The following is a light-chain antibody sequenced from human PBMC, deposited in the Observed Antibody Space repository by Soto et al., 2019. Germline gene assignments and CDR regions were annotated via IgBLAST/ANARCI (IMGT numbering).Light chain of an antibody. CDR3: QQYYNWPRT. CDR2: GAS. J-gene: IGKJ1*01. V-gene: IGKV3-15*01. CDR1: QTVSST. Sequence: EIVMTSSPPTLSVSRGEVALVGRRASQTVSSTLAWYQQKPGQAPRLLIYGASTRATDIPARFSGSGSGTEFTLTISSLQSEDFAVYYCQQYYNWPRTFGQGTKVDIK.